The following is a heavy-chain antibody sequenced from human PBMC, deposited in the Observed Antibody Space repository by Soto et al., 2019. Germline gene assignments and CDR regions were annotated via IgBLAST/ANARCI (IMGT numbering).Heavy chain of an antibody. CDR2: IYYSGST. V-gene: IGHV4-61*08. CDR3: ARSPNYYYYGFDV. D-gene: IGHD3-10*01. CDR1: GGSVSSGDYF. J-gene: IGHJ6*02. Sequence: SETLSLTCTVSGGSVSSGDYFWSWLRQSPGKRLEWIAYIYYSGSTNYNPSLKSRATISVDTSKSQVSLTLTSMTAADAALYSCARSPNYYYYGFDVWPQATEVTVSS.